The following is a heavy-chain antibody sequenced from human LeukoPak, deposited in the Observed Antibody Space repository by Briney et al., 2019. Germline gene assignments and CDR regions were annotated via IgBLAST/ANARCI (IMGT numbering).Heavy chain of an antibody. CDR2: IYYSGST. V-gene: IGHV4-39*01. J-gene: IGHJ4*02. Sequence: SETLSLTCTVSGGSISDSSYFWGWIRQPPGKGLESIGTIYYSGSTYYNPSLKSRVTISVDTSNNQFSLKLSSVTAADTAVYYCARRPRSGGYYFDYWGQGTLATVSS. CDR1: GGSISDSSYF. CDR3: ARRPRSGGYYFDY. D-gene: IGHD6-19*01.